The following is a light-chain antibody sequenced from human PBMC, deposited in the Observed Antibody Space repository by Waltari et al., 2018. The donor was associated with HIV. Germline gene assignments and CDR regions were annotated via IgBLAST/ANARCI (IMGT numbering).Light chain of an antibody. V-gene: IGKV4-1*01. Sequence: DFVMTQSPDSLTVSLGERATINCKSSQSLLYTSNNKNYLAWYQQKPGQPPKWLFYWATTRESGVPDRFSGSGSGADFTLTISSLQAEDVAVYSCQQYYSSPYTFGQGTKLEIK. J-gene: IGKJ2*01. CDR2: WAT. CDR3: QQYYSSPYT. CDR1: QSLLYTSNNKNY.